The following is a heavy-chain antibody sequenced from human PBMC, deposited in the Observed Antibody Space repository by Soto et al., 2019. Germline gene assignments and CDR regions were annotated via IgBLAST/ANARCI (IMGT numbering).Heavy chain of an antibody. CDR3: AAGAGGYDQYYYYGMDV. CDR1: GFTFTSSA. V-gene: IGHV1-58*02. Sequence: QMQLVQSGPEVKKPWTSVKVSCKASGFTFTSSAMQWVRQARGQRLEWIGWIVVGSGNTNYAQKFQERVTITRDMSTSTAYRELSSERSEDTAVYYCAAGAGGYDQYYYYGMDVWGQGTTVTVSS. D-gene: IGHD5-12*01. J-gene: IGHJ6*02. CDR2: IVVGSGNT.